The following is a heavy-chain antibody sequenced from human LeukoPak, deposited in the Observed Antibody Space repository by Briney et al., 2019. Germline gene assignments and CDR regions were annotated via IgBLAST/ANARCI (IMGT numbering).Heavy chain of an antibody. D-gene: IGHD7-27*01. V-gene: IGHV4-59*01. CDR3: AQNWGSYAFDI. J-gene: IGHJ3*02. CDR2: NSYSGST. Sequence: SETLSHTCTVSGGSISSYYWSWIRQPPGKGLEWIGYNSYSGSTNYNPSLKSRVTISLDTSKNQFSLKLSSVTAADTAVYYCAQNWGSYAFDIWGQGTMVTVSS. CDR1: GGSISSYY.